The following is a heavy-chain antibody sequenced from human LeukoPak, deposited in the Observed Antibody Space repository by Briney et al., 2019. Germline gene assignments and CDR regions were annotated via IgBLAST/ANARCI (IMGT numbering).Heavy chain of an antibody. CDR2: ADHTGST. Sequence: PSETLSLTCTVSDDSITMYYWTWIRQPPGKGLEWIGYADHTGSTKFNPSLNGRVSISRDTSNNFFSLRLRSVTAADTAVYFCARGRVSSSTWYSTYYYFSYMDFWGKGTTVTVSS. V-gene: IGHV4-59*01. J-gene: IGHJ6*03. D-gene: IGHD4-11*01. CDR3: ARGRVSSSTWYSTYYYFSYMDF. CDR1: DDSITMYY.